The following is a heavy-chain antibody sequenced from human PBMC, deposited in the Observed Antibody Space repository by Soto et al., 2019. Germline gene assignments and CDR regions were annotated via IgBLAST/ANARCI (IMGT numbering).Heavy chain of an antibody. CDR1: GGSIITTSYY. D-gene: IGHD5-18*01. Sequence: PSETLSLTCTVSGGSIITTSYYWGLIRQPPGKGLEWIGCIYYSGSTYYNPSLRRRVNMSVDTSKNQFSLKLSSVTAADTAVYHCARGPTDTGWLGPENWFDPWGQGTQVTVSS. V-gene: IGHV4-39*07. CDR2: IYYSGST. J-gene: IGHJ5*02. CDR3: ARGPTDTGWLGPENWFDP.